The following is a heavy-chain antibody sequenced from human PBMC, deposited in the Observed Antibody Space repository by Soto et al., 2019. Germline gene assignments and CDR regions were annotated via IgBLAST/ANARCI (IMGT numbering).Heavy chain of an antibody. CDR1: GGSISSSSYY. J-gene: IGHJ6*02. Sequence: SETLSLTCTVSGGSISSSSYYWGWIRQPPGKGLEWIGSIYYSGSTYYNPSLKSRVNISVDTSKNQFSLKLSSVTAADTAVYYCARHDQQLVENYYGMDVWGQGTTVTVSS. CDR2: IYYSGST. V-gene: IGHV4-39*01. D-gene: IGHD6-13*01. CDR3: ARHDQQLVENYYGMDV.